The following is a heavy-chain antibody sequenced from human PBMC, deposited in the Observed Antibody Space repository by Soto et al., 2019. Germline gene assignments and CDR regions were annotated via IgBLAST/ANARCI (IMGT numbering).Heavy chain of an antibody. V-gene: IGHV1-8*01. Sequence: QVHLVQSGAEVRKPGASVKVSCKASGYTFTSYDINWVRQATGQGLEWMGWMNPNSGNTAYAQKYKGRVTMTGNTSITTAHMELSSLRSEDTAVYYCARERTRGFDPWGQGTLVTVSS. CDR2: MNPNSGNT. CDR3: ARERTRGFDP. J-gene: IGHJ5*02. CDR1: GYTFTSYD.